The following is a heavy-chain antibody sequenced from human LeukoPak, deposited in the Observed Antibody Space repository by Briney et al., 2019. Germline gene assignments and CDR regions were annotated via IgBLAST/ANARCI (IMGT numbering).Heavy chain of an antibody. CDR2: MNPNSGNT. V-gene: IGHV1-8*01. CDR1: GYTFTSYD. CDR3: ATSDSEYHREHKNCFDP. D-gene: IGHD2-2*01. J-gene: IGHJ5*02. Sequence: GASVKVSCKASGYTFTSYDINWVRQATGQGLEWMGWMNPNSGNTGYAQKFQGRVTITADESTSTVYMELSSLRYEDTAVYYCATSDSEYHREHKNCFDPWGQGTLVIVSS.